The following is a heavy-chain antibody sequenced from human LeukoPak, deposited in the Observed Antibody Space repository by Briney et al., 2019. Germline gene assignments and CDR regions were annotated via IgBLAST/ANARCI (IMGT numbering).Heavy chain of an antibody. CDR2: IGGIGAST. V-gene: IGHV3-23*01. CDR1: GFTFSSHA. Sequence: GGSLRLSCAASGFTFSSHAMNWVRQAPGKGLEWVSSIGGIGASTYYADSVKGRFTISRDNSKNTLYLQMNSLRAEDTAVYYCARGRGYYGQYYYGMDVWGQGTTVTVSS. D-gene: IGHD3-10*01. J-gene: IGHJ6*02. CDR3: ARGRGYYGQYYYGMDV.